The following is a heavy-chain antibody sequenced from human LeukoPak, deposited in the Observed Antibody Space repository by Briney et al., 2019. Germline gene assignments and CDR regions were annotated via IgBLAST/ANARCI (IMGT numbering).Heavy chain of an antibody. CDR3: AKGGRYYYGSGGDY. CDR2: ISSNGGST. J-gene: IGHJ4*02. D-gene: IGHD3-10*01. V-gene: IGHV3-64*01. Sequence: QPGGSLRLSCAASGFTFSSYAMHWVRQAPGKGLEYVSAISSNGGSTYYANSVKGRFTISRDNSKNTLYLQMNSLRAEDTAVYYCAKGGRYYYGSGGDYWGQGTLVTVSS. CDR1: GFTFSSYA.